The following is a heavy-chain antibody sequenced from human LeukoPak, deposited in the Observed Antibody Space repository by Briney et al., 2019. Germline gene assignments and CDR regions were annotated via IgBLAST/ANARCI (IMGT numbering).Heavy chain of an antibody. D-gene: IGHD3-10*01. V-gene: IGHV3-23*01. CDR2: ISGSGGST. J-gene: IGHJ4*02. Sequence: PGGSLRLSCATSGFTFSSYAMSWVRQAPGKGLEWVSAISGSGGSTYYADSVKGRFTISRDNSKNTLYLQMNSLRAEHTAVYYCARDSRGGSGSYYNRGGFDYWGQGTLVTVSS. CDR1: GFTFSSYA. CDR3: ARDSRGGSGSYYNRGGFDY.